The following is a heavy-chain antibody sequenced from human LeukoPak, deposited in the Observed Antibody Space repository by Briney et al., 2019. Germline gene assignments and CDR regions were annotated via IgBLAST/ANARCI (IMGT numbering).Heavy chain of an antibody. V-gene: IGHV4-39*01. CDR1: GGSISSGSYY. J-gene: IGHJ1*01. Sequence: PSETLSLTCTVSGGSISSGSYYWGWIHQPPGKGLEWIGSIYYSGSTYYNPSLKSRVTISVDTSNNQFSLKLSSVTAADMAVYYCARHGAMTGNFQHWGQGTLVTVSS. CDR2: IYYSGST. CDR3: ARHGAMTGNFQH. D-gene: IGHD3-9*01.